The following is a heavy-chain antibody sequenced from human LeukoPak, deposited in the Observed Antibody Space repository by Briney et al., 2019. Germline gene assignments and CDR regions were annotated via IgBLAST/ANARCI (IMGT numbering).Heavy chain of an antibody. CDR1: GGSISRSTYY. CDR3: SRAAGGSGWRGYY. Sequence: SETLSLTCTVSGGSISRSTYYWGWIRQHPGKGLEWIGYIYYSGSTYYNPSLKSRVTISVDTSKNQFSLKLSSVTAADTAVYYCSRAAGGSGWRGYYWGPGTLVTVSS. D-gene: IGHD6-19*01. V-gene: IGHV4-31*03. CDR2: IYYSGST. J-gene: IGHJ4*02.